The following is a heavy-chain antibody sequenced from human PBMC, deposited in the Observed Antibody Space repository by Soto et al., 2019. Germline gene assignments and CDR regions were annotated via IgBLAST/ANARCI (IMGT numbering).Heavy chain of an antibody. V-gene: IGHV1-8*02. CDR1: GYTFTSYG. CDR3: ARGGVFFFAAPTNPFDY. D-gene: IGHD3-10*01. J-gene: IGHJ4*02. CDR2: INPNSGNT. Sequence: ASVKVSCKASGYTFTSYGISWGRQAPGQGLEWMGWINPNSGNTGYAQKFQGRVTMTRNTSISTAYMELSSLRSEDTAVYYCARGGVFFFAAPTNPFDYWGQGTLVTVSS.